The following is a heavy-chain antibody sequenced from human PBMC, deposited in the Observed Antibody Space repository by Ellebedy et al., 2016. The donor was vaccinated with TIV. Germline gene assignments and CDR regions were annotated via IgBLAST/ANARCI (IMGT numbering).Heavy chain of an antibody. V-gene: IGHV3-23*01. J-gene: IGHJ4*02. CDR3: AKGRGGGSDSSAPRYYFDY. D-gene: IGHD3-22*01. CDR2: IYRGGGTT. Sequence: PGGSLRLSCVGSGFSFSTYATAWVRQTPGKGLEWVSGIYRGGGTTYYADSVKGRFTISRDNSKKTLYLQMNSLRAEDTAIYYCAKGRGGGSDSSAPRYYFDYWGLGTLVTVSA. CDR1: GFSFSTYA.